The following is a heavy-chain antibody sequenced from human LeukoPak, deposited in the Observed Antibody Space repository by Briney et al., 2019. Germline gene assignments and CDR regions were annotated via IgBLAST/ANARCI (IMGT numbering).Heavy chain of an antibody. CDR1: GFTFSSYA. CDR2: IKQDGSEK. Sequence: GGSLRLSCAASGFTFSSYAMSWVRQAPGKGLEWVANIKQDGSEKYYVDSVKGRFTISRDNAKNSLYLQMNSLRAEDTAVYYCARGSVVNPIFDYWGQGTLVTVSS. J-gene: IGHJ4*02. D-gene: IGHD3-22*01. V-gene: IGHV3-7*01. CDR3: ARGSVVNPIFDY.